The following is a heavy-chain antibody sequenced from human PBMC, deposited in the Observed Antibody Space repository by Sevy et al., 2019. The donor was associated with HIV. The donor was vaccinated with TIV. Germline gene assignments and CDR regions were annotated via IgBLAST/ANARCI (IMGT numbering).Heavy chain of an antibody. V-gene: IGHV3-30-3*01. J-gene: IGHJ1*01. CDR1: GFTFNRYS. CDR3: ALERLSSDVAEYFQN. D-gene: IGHD1-1*01. Sequence: GGSLRLSCAASGFTFNRYSMHWVCQAPGKGLESVATISFDATNKHYPDSVKGRFTISRDNFQNSLFLQMDSLRPEDTAVYYCALERLSSDVAEYFQNWGQGTLVTVSS. CDR2: ISFDATNK.